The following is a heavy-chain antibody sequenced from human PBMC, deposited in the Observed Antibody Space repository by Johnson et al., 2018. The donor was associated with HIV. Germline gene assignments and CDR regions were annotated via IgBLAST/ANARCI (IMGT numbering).Heavy chain of an antibody. CDR3: AREDYGGKLGAFDI. V-gene: IGHV3-20*04. CDR2: INGDGDRT. Sequence: VQLVESGGRVVRPGGSLRLSCVASGFSFDHYGMSWVRQAPGKGLEWVSGINGDGDRTGYADSVKGRFTISRDSAKNSLYLQMNSLRAEDMALYFCAREDYGGKLGAFDIWGQGTMVTVSS. J-gene: IGHJ3*02. CDR1: GFSFDHYG. D-gene: IGHD4-23*01.